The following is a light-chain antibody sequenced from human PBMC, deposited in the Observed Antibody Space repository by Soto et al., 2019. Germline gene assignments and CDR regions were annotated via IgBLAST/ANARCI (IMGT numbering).Light chain of an antibody. J-gene: IGKJ2*01. CDR1: QSVSSND. Sequence: EIVLTQSPGTLSLSPGERATLSCRASQSVSSNDLAWYQQKPGQAPRLLIYGASSRLTGIPDRFSGSGSGTDFTLTISRLEPEDFAVYYCQQYGSSPPVYTFGQGTKLEIK. CDR2: GAS. CDR3: QQYGSSPPVYT. V-gene: IGKV3-20*01.